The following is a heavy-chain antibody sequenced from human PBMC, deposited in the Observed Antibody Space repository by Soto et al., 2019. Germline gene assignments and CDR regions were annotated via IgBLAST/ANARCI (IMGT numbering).Heavy chain of an antibody. J-gene: IGHJ4*02. CDR1: GFTFSDHY. CDR3: ARIVAGFNDY. Sequence: EVQLVESGGGLVQPGGSLRLSCAASGFTFSDHYMDWVRQAPGKGLEWVGRTRNKANSYTTEYAASVKGRFTISRDDSKNSLYLQMNSLNTEDTAVYYCARIVAGFNDYWGQGTLVTVSS. V-gene: IGHV3-72*01. CDR2: TRNKANSYTT. D-gene: IGHD6-13*01.